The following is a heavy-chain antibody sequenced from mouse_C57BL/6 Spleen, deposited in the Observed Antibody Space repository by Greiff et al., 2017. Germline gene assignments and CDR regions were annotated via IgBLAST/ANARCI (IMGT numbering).Heavy chain of an antibody. Sequence: EVKVVESGGGLVKPGGSLKLSCAASGFTFSSYAMSWVRQTPEKRLEWVATISDGGSYTYYPDNVKGRFTISRDNAKNNLYLQMSHLKSEDTAMYYCASTTVVADWYFDVWGTGTTVTVSS. D-gene: IGHD1-1*01. V-gene: IGHV5-4*03. CDR1: GFTFSSYA. CDR2: ISDGGSYT. CDR3: ASTTVVADWYFDV. J-gene: IGHJ1*03.